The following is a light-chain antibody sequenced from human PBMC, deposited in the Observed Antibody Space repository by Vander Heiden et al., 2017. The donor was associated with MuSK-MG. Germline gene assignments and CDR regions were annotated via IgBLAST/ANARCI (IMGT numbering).Light chain of an antibody. CDR1: QSVSSN. CDR2: GAS. CDR3: QQYNNWPPLT. J-gene: IGKJ4*01. V-gene: IGKV3-15*01. Sequence: EIVMTQSPATLSVSPGERATLSCRASQSVSSNLAWYQQKPGQAPRLLIYGASTRATGIPARFSGSWSGIEFTLTISSRQSEDFAVYYCQQYNNWPPLTFGGGTKVEIK.